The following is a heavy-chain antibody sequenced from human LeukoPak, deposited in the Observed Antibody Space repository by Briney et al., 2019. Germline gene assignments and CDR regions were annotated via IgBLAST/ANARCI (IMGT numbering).Heavy chain of an antibody. V-gene: IGHV1-46*01. CDR3: ARDTYYYDSSGYSYYFDY. Sequence: ASVKVSCKASGYTFTSYYMHWVRQAPGQGLEWMGIINPSGGSTSYPQKFQGRITMPRDTSTSTVYMELSSLRSEDTAVYYCARDTYYYDSSGYSYYFDYWGQGTLVTVSS. CDR1: GYTFTSYY. D-gene: IGHD3-22*01. J-gene: IGHJ4*02. CDR2: INPSGGST.